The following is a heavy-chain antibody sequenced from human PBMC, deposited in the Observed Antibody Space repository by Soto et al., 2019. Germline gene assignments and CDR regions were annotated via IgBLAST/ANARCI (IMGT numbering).Heavy chain of an antibody. D-gene: IGHD3-10*01. CDR1: GGSISSGDYF. CDR3: ARMVLLWFGELPKGPFDY. J-gene: IGHJ4*02. V-gene: IGHV4-30-4*01. CDR2: IYYSGST. Sequence: SETLSLTCSVSGGSISSGDYFWSWIRQPPGKGLEWIGYIYYSGSTYYNPSLKRRVTISVDTSKNQFSLKLSSVTAADTAVYYCARMVLLWFGELPKGPFDYWGQGTLVTVSS.